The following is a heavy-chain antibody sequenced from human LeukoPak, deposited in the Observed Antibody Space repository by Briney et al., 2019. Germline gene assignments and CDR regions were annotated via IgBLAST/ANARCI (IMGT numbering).Heavy chain of an antibody. Sequence: PSETLSLTCAVSGGSISSSNWWSWVRQPPGKGLEGFGEIYHSGSTNYNPSLKSRVTISVDKSKNTLSLKMSTVGAADTAVYYCARETRIAMVAFDYWGQGTLVTVSS. CDR3: ARETRIAMVAFDY. V-gene: IGHV4-4*02. D-gene: IGHD3-10*01. CDR1: GGSISSSNW. CDR2: IYHSGST. J-gene: IGHJ4*02.